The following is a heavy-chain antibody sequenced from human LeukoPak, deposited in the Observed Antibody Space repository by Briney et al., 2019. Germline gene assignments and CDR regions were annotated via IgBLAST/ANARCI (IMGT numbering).Heavy chain of an antibody. D-gene: IGHD3-22*01. Sequence: GSLRLSFAAPGFTFSSHAMSWVRQAPGKGLEWVPAISGSGGSTYYADSVKGRFTISRDNSKNTLYLQMNGLRAEDTAVYYCAKDQYYDSSGYSDYWGQGTLVTVSS. CDR3: AKDQYYDSSGYSDY. CDR2: ISGSGGST. V-gene: IGHV3-23*01. CDR1: GFTFSSHA. J-gene: IGHJ4*02.